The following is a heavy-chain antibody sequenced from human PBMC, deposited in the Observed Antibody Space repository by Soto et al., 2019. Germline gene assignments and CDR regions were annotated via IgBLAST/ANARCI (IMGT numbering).Heavy chain of an antibody. CDR3: AAGDGYNFFRK. CDR2: IYYSGTT. D-gene: IGHD5-12*01. CDR1: GDSITSNSYF. Sequence: SETLSLTCTVSGDSITSNSYFWAWIRQPPGKGLEWIGSIYYSGTTYYNPSLKSRVTISVDNSKNTLDLQMISLRVEDTAVYYCAAGDGYNFFRKWGQGTLVTVSS. J-gene: IGHJ1*01. V-gene: IGHV4-39*02.